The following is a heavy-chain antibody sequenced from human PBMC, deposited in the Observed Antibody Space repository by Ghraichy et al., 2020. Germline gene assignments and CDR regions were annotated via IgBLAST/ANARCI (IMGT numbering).Heavy chain of an antibody. V-gene: IGHV4-39*01. Sequence: SETLSLTCTVSGGSISSSSYYWGWIRQPPGKGLEWIGSIYYSGSTYYNPSLKSRVTISVDTSKNQFSLKLSSVTAADTAVYYCARGTVATVYFDYWGQGTLVTVSS. J-gene: IGHJ4*02. CDR2: IYYSGST. CDR1: GGSISSSSYY. CDR3: ARGTVATVYFDY. D-gene: IGHD5-12*01.